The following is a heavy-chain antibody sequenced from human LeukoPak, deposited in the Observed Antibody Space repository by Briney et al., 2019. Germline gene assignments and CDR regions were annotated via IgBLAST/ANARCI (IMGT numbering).Heavy chain of an antibody. V-gene: IGHV3-30*02. CDR1: GFTFNSYG. J-gene: IGHJ4*02. Sequence: AGGSLRLSCAASGFTFNSYGMHWVRRAPGKGLEGVTFIRYDGSNKYYADSVKSRFTISRDNSKNTLYLQMNTLTAEDTAVYYCAKDRESYYCSTTNCYLDYWGQGTLVTVSS. D-gene: IGHD2-2*01. CDR3: AKDRESYYCSTTNCYLDY. CDR2: IRYDGSNK.